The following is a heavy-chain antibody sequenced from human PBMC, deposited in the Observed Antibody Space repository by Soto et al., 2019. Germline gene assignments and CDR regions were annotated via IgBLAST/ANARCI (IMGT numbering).Heavy chain of an antibody. J-gene: IGHJ5*02. D-gene: IGHD6-13*01. V-gene: IGHV1-3*01. CDR2: INAGNGNT. CDR3: ARDVPLLPGSSWYKGWFDP. Sequence: AASVKVSCKASGYTFTSYAMHWVRQAPGQRLEWMGWINAGNGNTKYSQKFQGRVTITRDTSASTAYMELSSLRSEDTAVYYCARDVPLLPGSSWYKGWFDPWGQGTLVTVSS. CDR1: GYTFTSYA.